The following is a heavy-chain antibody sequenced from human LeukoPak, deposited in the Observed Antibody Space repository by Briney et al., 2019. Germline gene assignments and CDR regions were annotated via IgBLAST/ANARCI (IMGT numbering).Heavy chain of an antibody. Sequence: SVKVSCKASGGTFSSYAISWVRQAPGQGLEWMGGIIPIFGTANYAQKFRGRVTITADESTSTAYMELSSLRSEDTAVYYCAISLCGGDCFRSLSFDIWGQGTMVTVSS. V-gene: IGHV1-69*13. J-gene: IGHJ3*02. D-gene: IGHD2-21*02. CDR1: GGTFSSYA. CDR3: AISLCGGDCFRSLSFDI. CDR2: IIPIFGTA.